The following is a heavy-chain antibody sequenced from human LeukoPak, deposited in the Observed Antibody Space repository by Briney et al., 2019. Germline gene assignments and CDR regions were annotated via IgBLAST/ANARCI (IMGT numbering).Heavy chain of an antibody. CDR3: ARTNDYGASFDY. CDR2: IYNSGST. CDR1: GGSIISYY. D-gene: IGHD4-17*01. J-gene: IGHJ4*02. Sequence: SSETLSLTCTVSGGSIISYYWSWIRQPPGKGLEWIGYIYNSGSTNYNPSLESRVTISVDTSKKQFSLKLSSVTAADTAVYYCARTNDYGASFDYWGQGTLVTVSS. V-gene: IGHV4-59*01.